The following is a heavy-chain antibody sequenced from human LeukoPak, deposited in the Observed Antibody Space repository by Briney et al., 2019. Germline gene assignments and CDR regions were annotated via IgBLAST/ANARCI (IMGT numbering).Heavy chain of an antibody. CDR1: GFTFSSYA. V-gene: IGHV3-23*01. J-gene: IGHJ5*02. CDR2: ISGSGGST. Sequence: PGGSPRLSCAASGFTFSSYAMSWVRQAPGKGLEWVSAISGSGGSTYYADSVKGRFAISRDNSKSTLYLQMNSLRAEDTALYYCAKDSSASCYSSAASWGQGTLVTISS. CDR3: AKDSSASCYSSAAS. D-gene: IGHD2-15*01.